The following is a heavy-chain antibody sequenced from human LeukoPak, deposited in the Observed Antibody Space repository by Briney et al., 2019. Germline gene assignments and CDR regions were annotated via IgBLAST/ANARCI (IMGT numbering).Heavy chain of an antibody. CDR2: ISWNSGSI. Sequence: GGSLRLSCAASGFTFADYAMHWVRQAPGKGLERVSGISWNSGSIGYADSVKGRFTISRDNAKNSLYLQMNSLRAEDMALYYCAKDISYDILTGNNFDYWGQGTLVTVSS. J-gene: IGHJ4*02. D-gene: IGHD3-9*01. V-gene: IGHV3-9*03. CDR3: AKDISYDILTGNNFDY. CDR1: GFTFADYA.